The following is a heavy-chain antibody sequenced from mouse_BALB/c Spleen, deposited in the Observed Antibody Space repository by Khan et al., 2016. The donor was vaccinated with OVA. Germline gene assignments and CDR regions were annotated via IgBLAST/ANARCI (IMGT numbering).Heavy chain of an antibody. CDR2: IWAGGST. V-gene: IGHV2-9*02. J-gene: IGHJ2*01. CDR1: GFSLTSYG. CDR3: ARNRESDYFDY. Sequence: QVQLKESGPGLVAPSQSLSITCTVSGFSLTSYGIHWVRQPPGKGLEWLGIIWAGGSTNYNSALMSRLSLSKDNSRSQVFLKMNSLQTDDTAMYFCARNRESDYFDYWGQGTTLTVSS.